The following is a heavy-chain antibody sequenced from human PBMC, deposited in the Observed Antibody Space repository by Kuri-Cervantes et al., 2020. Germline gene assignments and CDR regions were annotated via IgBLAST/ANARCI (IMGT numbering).Heavy chain of an antibody. CDR3: APSRGIQLWSPLLFDY. CDR2: ISGSGGST. CDR1: GFTFSSYS. D-gene: IGHD5-18*01. J-gene: IGHJ4*02. Sequence: GESLKISCAASGFTFSSYSMNWVRQAPGKGLEWVSAISGSGGSTYYADSVKGRFTISRDNSKNTLYLQMNSLRGEDTAVYYCAPSRGIQLWSPLLFDYWGQGTLVTVSS. V-gene: IGHV3-23*01.